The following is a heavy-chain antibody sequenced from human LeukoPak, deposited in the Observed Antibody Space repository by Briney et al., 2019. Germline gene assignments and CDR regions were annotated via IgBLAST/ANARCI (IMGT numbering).Heavy chain of an antibody. CDR3: VPCGGHSRLLFHI. CDR1: GFTFSSYA. Sequence: GGSLRLSCAASGFTFSSYAMSWVRQAPGKGLEWVSAISGSGGSTYYADSVKGRFTISRGNSKNTLYLQMNSLRAEDTAVYYCVPCGGHSRLLFHIWAQGPMLPVFS. J-gene: IGHJ3*02. D-gene: IGHD2-21*02. CDR2: ISGSGGST. V-gene: IGHV3-23*01.